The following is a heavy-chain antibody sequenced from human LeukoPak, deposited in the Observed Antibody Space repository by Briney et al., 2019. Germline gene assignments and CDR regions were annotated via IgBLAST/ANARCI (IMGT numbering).Heavy chain of an antibody. J-gene: IGHJ4*02. V-gene: IGHV5-51*01. CDR1: GYTFTTYW. Sequence: GESLKISCKGSGYTFTTYWIGWVRQMPGKGLELMGIIYPGDSDTRYSPSFQGQVTISADKSISTAYLQWSSLKASDTAMYYCARRPLNWNGGYYFDYWGQGTLVTVSS. CDR2: IYPGDSDT. CDR3: ARRPLNWNGGYYFDY. D-gene: IGHD1-1*01.